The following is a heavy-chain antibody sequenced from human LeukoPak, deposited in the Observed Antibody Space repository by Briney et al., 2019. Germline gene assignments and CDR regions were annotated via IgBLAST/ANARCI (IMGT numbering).Heavy chain of an antibody. J-gene: IGHJ4*02. D-gene: IGHD1-26*01. CDR1: GYTFTGYY. Sequence: ASVKVSCKASGYTFTGYYTHWVRQAPGQGLEWMGWINPNSSGTNYAQKFQGRVTMTRDTSISTAYMELSRLRSDDTAVYYCASYSGSYSSDFDYWGQGTLVTVSS. V-gene: IGHV1-2*02. CDR2: INPNSSGT. CDR3: ASYSGSYSSDFDY.